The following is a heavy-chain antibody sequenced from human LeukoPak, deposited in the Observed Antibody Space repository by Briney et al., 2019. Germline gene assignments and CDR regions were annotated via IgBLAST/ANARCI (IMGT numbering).Heavy chain of an antibody. V-gene: IGHV3-48*04. J-gene: IGHJ6*03. CDR3: ARKTPPGSSSDYYYYYYMDV. D-gene: IGHD6-6*01. CDR1: GFTSSSYS. CDR2: ISSSSSTI. Sequence: GGSLRLSCAASGFTSSSYSMNWVRQAPGKGLEWVSYISSSSSTIYYADSVKGRFTISRDNAKNSLYLQMNSLRAEDTAVYYCARKTPPGSSSDYYYYYYMDVWGKGTTVTVSS.